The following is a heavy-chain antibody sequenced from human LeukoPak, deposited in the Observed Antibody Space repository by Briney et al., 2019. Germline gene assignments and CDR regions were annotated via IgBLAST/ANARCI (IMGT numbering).Heavy chain of an antibody. CDR2: IKQVGSEK. Sequence: GGSLRLSCVASGFTFSSYCMNWVRQAPGKGREWVANIKQVGSEKFYVDSVKGRFTISRDNAKNSLFLQMNSLRAEDTAVYYCAELGITMIGGVWGKGTTVTVSS. D-gene: IGHD3-10*02. J-gene: IGHJ6*04. V-gene: IGHV3-7*01. CDR3: AELGITMIGGV. CDR1: GFTFSSYC.